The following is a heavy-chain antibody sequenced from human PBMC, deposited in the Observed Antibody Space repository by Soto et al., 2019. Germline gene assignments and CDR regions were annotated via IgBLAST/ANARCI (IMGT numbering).Heavy chain of an antibody. V-gene: IGHV4-4*02. J-gene: IGHJ5*02. CDR3: ARAYDYSSNWFDP. CDR1: GGSISSTNW. Sequence: QVQLQESGPGLVQPSGTLSFTCAVSGGSISSTNWWSWVRQPPGKGLEWIGEIYHSGSTNYNPSLKSRVIISVDKSKNQFSLKLSSVTAADTAVYYCARAYDYSSNWFDPWGQGTLVTVSS. D-gene: IGHD4-4*01. CDR2: IYHSGST.